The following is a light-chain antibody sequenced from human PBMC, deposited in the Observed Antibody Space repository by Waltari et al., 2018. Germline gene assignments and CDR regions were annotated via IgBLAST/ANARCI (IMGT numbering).Light chain of an antibody. CDR3: QYSYTIPYT. J-gene: IGKJ2*01. CDR1: QSISSY. CDR2: AAS. Sequence: DIQMTHSPSSLSAFVGDRVTITCRASQSISSYLNWYQQKPGKAPKLLIYAASNLQSGFPSRFSGSGSWTDFTLTISSLQPEDFATYYCQYSYTIPYTFGQGTKLEI. V-gene: IGKV1-39*01.